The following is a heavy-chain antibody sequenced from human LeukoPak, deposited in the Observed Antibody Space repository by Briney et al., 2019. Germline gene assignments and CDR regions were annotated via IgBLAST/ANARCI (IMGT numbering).Heavy chain of an antibody. V-gene: IGHV4-39*07. D-gene: IGHD6-19*01. Sequence: SETLSLTCTVSGGSISSSSYYWGWIRQPPGKGLEWIGSIYYSGSTYYNPSLKSRVTISVDTSKIQFSLKLSSVTAADTAVYYCARNSGWYVGNFDYWGQGTLVTVSS. CDR1: GGSISSSSYY. J-gene: IGHJ4*02. CDR3: ARNSGWYVGNFDY. CDR2: IYYSGST.